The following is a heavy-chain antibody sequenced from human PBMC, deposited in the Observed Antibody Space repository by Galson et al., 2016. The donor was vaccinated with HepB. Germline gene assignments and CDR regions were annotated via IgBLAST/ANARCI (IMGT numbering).Heavy chain of an antibody. CDR2: IEPDGSSP. CDR1: GFTFRNHQ. V-gene: IGHV3-74*01. CDR3: ARDLSGPDY. J-gene: IGHJ4*02. Sequence: SLRLSCAVSGFTFRNHQMHWVRQVPGKGLVWVSRIEPDGSSPIYADTVKGRFTISRDNAENRLYLQMNSLSAEDTAIYYCARDLSGPDYWGQGTLVTVSS.